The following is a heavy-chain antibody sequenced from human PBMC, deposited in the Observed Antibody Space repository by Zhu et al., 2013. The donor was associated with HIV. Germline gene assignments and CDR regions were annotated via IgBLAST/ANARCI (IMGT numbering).Heavy chain of an antibody. Sequence: QVQLVQSGAELRKPGASVRVSCKTSGYTFTGHFLHWVRQAPGQGLEWMGWINPNSGGTNYAQKFQGRVTMTRDTSISTAYMELSRLRSDDTALYYCATVSSTTSSNYWGQGTLVTVSS. CDR1: GYTFTGHF. D-gene: IGHD2-2*01. J-gene: IGHJ4*02. CDR2: INPNSGGT. CDR3: ATVSSTTSSNY. V-gene: IGHV1-2*02.